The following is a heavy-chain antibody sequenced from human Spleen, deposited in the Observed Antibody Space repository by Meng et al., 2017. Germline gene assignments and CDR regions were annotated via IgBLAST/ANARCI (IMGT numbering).Heavy chain of an antibody. D-gene: IGHD6-19*01. J-gene: IGHJ5*02. Sequence: QPQLQESVPGLVKPSEALSLTCSVSGGSISTSGYYWGWLRQPPGKGLEWIGSIGHSGFTYYTPSLKSRVTVSIDTSRNQFSLWLTSVTAADTAVYYCVRSSGWVRTGFDPWGQGTLVTVSS. V-gene: IGHV4-39*01. CDR1: GGSISTSGYY. CDR3: VRSSGWVRTGFDP. CDR2: IGHSGFT.